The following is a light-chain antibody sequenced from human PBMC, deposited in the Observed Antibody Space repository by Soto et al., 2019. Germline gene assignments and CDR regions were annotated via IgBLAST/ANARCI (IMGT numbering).Light chain of an antibody. CDR3: MQSLQTPPWT. Sequence: DVVLTQSPVSLPVTLGQPASISCRSSQSLVHSDGNTYLNWFQQRPGQSPRRLVYRVSNRDSGVPDNFSGSGSGTNFTLKISKVEAEDVGVYYCMQSLQTPPWTFGPGTKVDIK. V-gene: IGKV2-30*02. CDR1: QSLVHSDGNTY. CDR2: RVS. J-gene: IGKJ1*01.